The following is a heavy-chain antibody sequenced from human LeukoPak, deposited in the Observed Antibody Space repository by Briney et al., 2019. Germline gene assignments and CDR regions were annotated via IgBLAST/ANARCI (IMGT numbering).Heavy chain of an antibody. D-gene: IGHD3-22*01. Sequence: SETLSLTCAVYGGSFSGYYWSLIRQPPGKGLEWIGEIYHGGSTNYNSSLKSRVTISIDTSKNRFSLKLSSVTAADTAVYYCARGEDYYDSGGYFGDAFDIWGQGTMVTVSS. CDR3: ARGEDYYDSGGYFGDAFDI. J-gene: IGHJ3*02. V-gene: IGHV4-34*01. CDR2: IYHGGST. CDR1: GGSFSGYY.